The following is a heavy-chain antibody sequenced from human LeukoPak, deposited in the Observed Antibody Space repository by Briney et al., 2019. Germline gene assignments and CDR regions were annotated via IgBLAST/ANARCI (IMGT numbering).Heavy chain of an antibody. J-gene: IGHJ4*02. V-gene: IGHV1-2*06. CDR2: INPNSGGT. Sequence: ASVKVSCKASGYTFTGYCMHWVRQAPGQGLEWMGRINPNSGGTNYAQKFQGRVTMTRDTSISTAYMELSRLRSDDTAVYYYARAPFLSSAWLVKRGGDYFDYWGQGTLVTVSS. D-gene: IGHD6-19*01. CDR3: ARAPFLSSAWLVKRGGDYFDY. CDR1: GYTFTGYC.